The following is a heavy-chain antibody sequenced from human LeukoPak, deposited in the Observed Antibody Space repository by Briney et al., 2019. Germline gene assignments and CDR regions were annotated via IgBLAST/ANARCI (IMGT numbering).Heavy chain of an antibody. CDR2: IIPIFGTA. Sequence: SVKVSCKASGGTFSSYAVSWVRQAPGQGLEWMGGIIPIFGTANYAQKFQGRVTITADESTSTAYMELSSLRSEDTAVYYCARGSYDSSGYYHNFDYWGQGTLVTVSS. CDR1: GGTFSSYA. V-gene: IGHV1-69*01. J-gene: IGHJ4*02. D-gene: IGHD3-22*01. CDR3: ARGSYDSSGYYHNFDY.